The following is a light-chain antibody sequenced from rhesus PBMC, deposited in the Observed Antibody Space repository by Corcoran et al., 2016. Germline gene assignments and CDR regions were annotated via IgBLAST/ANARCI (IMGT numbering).Light chain of an antibody. V-gene: IGKV1-74*01. CDR2: KAS. CDR3: QHGYGTPLT. CDR1: ENVNNY. J-gene: IGKJ4*01. Sequence: DIQMTQSPSSLSASVGDRVTITCRASENVNNYLNWYQQKPGKAPKLLIYKASTLQSGVPSRFRGSGSGTDYPFTISSLQPEDVATYYCQHGYGTPLTFGGGTKVEIK.